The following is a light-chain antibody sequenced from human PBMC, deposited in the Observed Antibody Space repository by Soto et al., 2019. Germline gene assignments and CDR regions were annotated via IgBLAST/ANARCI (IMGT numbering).Light chain of an antibody. CDR3: AAWHDSLNGYV. CDR1: SSNIGSNS. J-gene: IGLJ1*01. V-gene: IGLV1-44*01. Sequence: QSVLTQPPSASGTPGQRVTISCSGSSSNIGSNSVNWYQQLPVTAPKLLIYSNDRRPSGVPDRFSGSKSGTSASLAISGLQSEDEADYYCAAWHDSLNGYVYGTGTKLTVL. CDR2: SND.